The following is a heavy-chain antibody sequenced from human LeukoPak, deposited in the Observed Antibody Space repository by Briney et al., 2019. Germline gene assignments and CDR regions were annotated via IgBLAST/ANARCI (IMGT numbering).Heavy chain of an antibody. J-gene: IGHJ6*03. CDR1: GFTSSDYN. CDR3: ARVLRYCSGGNCYSGGLGYMDV. D-gene: IGHD2-15*01. CDR2: ISRSGSTK. Sequence: GSLRLSCAASGFTSSDYNMRWIRQAPGKGLEWVSSISRSGSTKYYADSVKGRFTISRDNAKNSLFLQMNSLRAEDTAVYYCARVLRYCSGGNCYSGGLGYMDVWGKGTTVTISS. V-gene: IGHV3-11*01.